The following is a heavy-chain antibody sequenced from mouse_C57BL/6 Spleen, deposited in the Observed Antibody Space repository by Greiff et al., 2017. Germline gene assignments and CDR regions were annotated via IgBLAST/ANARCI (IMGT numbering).Heavy chain of an antibody. CDR2: ISSGGDYI. CDR1: GFTFSSYA. CDR3: TRDSLQLPRFFDY. Sequence: EVKVVESGEGLVKPGGSLKLSCAASGFTFSSYAMSWVRQTPEKRLEWVAYISSGGDYIYYADTVKGRFTISRDNARNTLYLQMSSLKSEDTAMYYCTRDSLQLPRFFDYWGQGTTLTVSS. D-gene: IGHD2-12*01. J-gene: IGHJ2*01. V-gene: IGHV5-9-1*02.